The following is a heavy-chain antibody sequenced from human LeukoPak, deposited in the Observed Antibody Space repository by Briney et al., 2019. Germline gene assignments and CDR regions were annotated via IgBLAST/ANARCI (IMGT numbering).Heavy chain of an antibody. V-gene: IGHV3-23*01. CDR2: ISGSGGST. D-gene: IGHD2-2*01. CDR1: GFTFSSYA. CDR3: AKSCRRYIVVVPADY. Sequence: GGSLRLSCAASGFTFSSYAMSWVRQAPGKGLEWVSAISGSGGSTYYADSVKGRFTISRDNSENTLYLQMNSLRAEDTAVYYCAKSCRRYIVVVPADYWGQGTLVTVSS. J-gene: IGHJ4*02.